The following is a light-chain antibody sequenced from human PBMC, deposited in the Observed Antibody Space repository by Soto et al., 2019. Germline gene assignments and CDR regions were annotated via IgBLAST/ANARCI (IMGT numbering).Light chain of an antibody. CDR2: GAS. CDR3: QQYGSSLWT. CDR1: QSVSSSY. V-gene: IGKV3-20*01. Sequence: EIGLTQSPGTLSLSPGERATLSCRASQSVSSSYLAWYQQKPGQAPRLHISGASSRATGIPDRFSGSESGTDFTLSISRLEPEDFAVYYCQQYGSSLWTFAQGTKVEIK. J-gene: IGKJ1*01.